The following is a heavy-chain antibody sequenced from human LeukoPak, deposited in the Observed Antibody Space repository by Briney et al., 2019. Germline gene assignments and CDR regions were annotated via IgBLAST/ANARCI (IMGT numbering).Heavy chain of an antibody. CDR3: ARVVLMVYWAFDI. CDR1: GYTFTSYY. J-gene: IGHJ3*02. V-gene: IGHV1-46*01. D-gene: IGHD2-8*01. Sequence: GASVKVSCKASGYTFTSYYMHWVRQAPGQGLEWMGIINPSGGSTSYAQKFQGRVTMTRDTSTSTAYMELRSLRSDDTAVYYCARVVLMVYWAFDIWGRGTMVTVSS. CDR2: INPSGGST.